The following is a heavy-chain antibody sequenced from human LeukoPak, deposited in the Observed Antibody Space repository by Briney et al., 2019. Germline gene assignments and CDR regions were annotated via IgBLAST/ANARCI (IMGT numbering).Heavy chain of an antibody. Sequence: GGSLTLSCAASGFTFSSRWRTWVRQPPGRGLEWVANIKEDGSDTFYGAPEKGRFISVSENADNFLNLQMNNLRPEDTVMYYCARPLFGAISPGYWGQGTLVTVSS. CDR2: IKEDGSDT. V-gene: IGHV3-7*01. J-gene: IGHJ4*02. D-gene: IGHD3-10*01. CDR1: GFTFSSRW. CDR3: ARPLFGAISPGY.